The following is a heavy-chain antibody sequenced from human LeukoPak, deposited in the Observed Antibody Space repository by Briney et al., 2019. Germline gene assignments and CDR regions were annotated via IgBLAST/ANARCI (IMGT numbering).Heavy chain of an antibody. J-gene: IGHJ1*01. CDR3: AGSSVATSECFQH. CDR1: GFTFSYYG. CDR2: IRSDGSNK. V-gene: IGHV3-33*08. D-gene: IGHD5-12*01. Sequence: GRSLRLSCAASGFTFSYYGMHWVRQAPGKGLEWVAFIRSDGSNKYYADSVKGRFTISRDNSKNTLYLQMNSLRAEDTAVYYCAGSSVATSECFQHWGQGTLVTVSS.